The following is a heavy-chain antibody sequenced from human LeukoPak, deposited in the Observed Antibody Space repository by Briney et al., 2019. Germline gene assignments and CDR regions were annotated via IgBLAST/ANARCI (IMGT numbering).Heavy chain of an antibody. J-gene: IGHJ5*02. CDR2: IYPGGSDT. Sequence: GESLKISCKGSGYSFTSYWIGWVRQMPGKGLEWMGIIYPGGSDTRYSPSFQGQVTVSADKSISTAYLQWSSLKASDTAMYYCARGLRLGELSLSDWFDPWGQGTLVTVSS. V-gene: IGHV5-51*01. CDR3: ARGLRLGELSLSDWFDP. CDR1: GYSFTSYW. D-gene: IGHD3-16*02.